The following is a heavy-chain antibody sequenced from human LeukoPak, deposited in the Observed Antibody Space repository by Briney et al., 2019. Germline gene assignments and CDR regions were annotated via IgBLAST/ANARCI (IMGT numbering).Heavy chain of an antibody. J-gene: IGHJ4*02. D-gene: IGHD3-16*01. CDR1: GGSISSSSYY. Sequence: SETLSLTCTVSGGSISSSSYYWGWIRQPPGKGLEWIGSIYYSGSTYYNPSLKSRVTISVDTSKNRFSLKLSSVTAADTAVYYCARQRGSDVDYWGQGTLVTVSS. V-gene: IGHV4-39*01. CDR2: IYYSGST. CDR3: ARQRGSDVDY.